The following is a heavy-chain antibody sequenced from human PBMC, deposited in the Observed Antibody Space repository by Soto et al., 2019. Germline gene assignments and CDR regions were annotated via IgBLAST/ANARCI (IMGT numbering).Heavy chain of an antibody. Sequence: PGGSLRLSCAASGFTFSSYSMNWVRQAPGKGLEWVSYISSSSSTIYYAESVKGRFTISRDNAKNSLYLQMNSLRDEDTAVYYCARDSVWFGELSLEGTNYGMDVWGQGTTVTVSS. D-gene: IGHD3-10*01. CDR2: ISSSSSTI. CDR3: ARDSVWFGELSLEGTNYGMDV. V-gene: IGHV3-48*02. J-gene: IGHJ6*02. CDR1: GFTFSSYS.